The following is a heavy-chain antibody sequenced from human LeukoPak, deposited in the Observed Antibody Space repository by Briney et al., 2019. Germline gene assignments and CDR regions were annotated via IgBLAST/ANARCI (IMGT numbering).Heavy chain of an antibody. D-gene: IGHD5-18*01. V-gene: IGHV4-59*01. J-gene: IGHJ6*02. CDR3: ARTQRGYNYGYQYYYYGLDV. CDR2: IYYSGST. Sequence: SETLSLTCSVSGGSITHYYWSWIRQPPGKGLEWIGYIYYSGSTNYNPSLKSRVTISVDTSKIRFSLKLSSVTAADTAVYYCARTQRGYNYGYQYYYYGLDVWGQGTTVTVSS. CDR1: GGSITHYY.